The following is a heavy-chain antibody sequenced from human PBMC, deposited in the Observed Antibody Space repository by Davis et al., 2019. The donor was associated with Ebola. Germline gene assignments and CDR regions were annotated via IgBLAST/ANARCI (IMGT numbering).Heavy chain of an antibody. J-gene: IGHJ5*02. CDR3: ARAVTMVLPSGWFDP. CDR2: ISAYNGNT. V-gene: IGHV1-18*01. Sequence: AASVKVSCKASGYTFTRYGISWVRQAPGQGLERMGWISAYNGNTNYAQNLQGRVTMTTDTSTSTAYMEVRSLRYDDTAVYYCARAVTMVLPSGWFDPWGQGTLVTVPS. D-gene: IGHD3-10*01. CDR1: GYTFTRYG.